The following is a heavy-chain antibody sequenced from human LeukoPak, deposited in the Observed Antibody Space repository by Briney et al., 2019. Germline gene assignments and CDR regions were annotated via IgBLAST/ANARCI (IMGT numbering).Heavy chain of an antibody. CDR1: GYTFTSYG. CDR2: INPNSGGT. V-gene: IGHV1-2*02. J-gene: IGHJ3*02. D-gene: IGHD1-26*01. Sequence: ASVKVSCKASGYTFTSYGISWVRQAPGQGLEWMGWINPNSGGTNYAQKFQGRVTMTRDTSISTAYMELSRLRSDDTAVYYCARDYIAYQLWELPGGNDAFDIWGQGTMVTVSS. CDR3: ARDYIAYQLWELPGGNDAFDI.